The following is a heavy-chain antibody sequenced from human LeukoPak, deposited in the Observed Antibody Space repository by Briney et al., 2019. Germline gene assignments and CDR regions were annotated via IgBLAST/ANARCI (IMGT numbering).Heavy chain of an antibody. CDR3: ASNKYPVQAFDV. D-gene: IGHD2-2*02. V-gene: IGHV4-34*01. CDR1: GGSFNDYY. CDR2: IHHGGST. Sequence: SETLSLTCAVYGGSFNDYYWSWIRQSPGTGLEWIGEIHHGGSTNYNSSLESRVTMSIDTSNNQFSLKLTSVTAADTAVYYCASNKYPVQAFDVWGQGTMVTVSS. J-gene: IGHJ3*01.